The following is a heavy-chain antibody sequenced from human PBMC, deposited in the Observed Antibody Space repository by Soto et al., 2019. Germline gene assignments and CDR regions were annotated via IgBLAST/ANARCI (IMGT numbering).Heavy chain of an antibody. Sequence: GWSLRLSCAASGFTFSSYAMSWVRQAPGKGLEWVSAISGSGGSTYYADYVKGRFTISRDNSKNTLYLQMNSLRAEDTAVYYCAKDGGYSYGYSPRYYYGMDVWGQGTTVTVSS. V-gene: IGHV3-23*01. D-gene: IGHD5-18*01. CDR2: ISGSGGST. CDR3: AKDGGYSYGYSPRYYYGMDV. J-gene: IGHJ6*02. CDR1: GFTFSSYA.